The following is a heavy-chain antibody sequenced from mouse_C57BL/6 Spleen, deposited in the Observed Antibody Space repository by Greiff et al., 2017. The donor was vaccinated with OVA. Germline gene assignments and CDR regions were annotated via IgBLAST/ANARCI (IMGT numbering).Heavy chain of an antibody. CDR3: ARRRGSYWYFGV. Sequence: VQLQQPGAELVKPGASVKMSCKASGYTFTSYWITWVKQRPGQGLEWIGDIYPGSGSTNYNEKFKSKATLTVDTSSSTAYMQLSSLTSEDSAVYCCARRRGSYWYFGVWGTGTTVTVSS. CDR1: GYTFTSYW. V-gene: IGHV1-55*01. CDR2: IYPGSGST. J-gene: IGHJ1*03.